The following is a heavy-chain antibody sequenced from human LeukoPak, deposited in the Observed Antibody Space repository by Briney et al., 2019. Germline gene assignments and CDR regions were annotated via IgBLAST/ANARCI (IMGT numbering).Heavy chain of an antibody. CDR2: IKQDGSEK. D-gene: IGHD2-8*01. V-gene: IGHV3-7*01. CDR1: GFTFSRFW. Sequence: GGSLRLSCAASSGFTFSRFWMTWVRQAPGKGLEWVVTIKQDGSEKYYVDSVKGRFTISRDNAKKSLFLQMSRLRVEDTALYYCARGHLAMEAWGRGTLVTVSS. J-gene: IGHJ5*02. CDR3: ARGHLAMEA.